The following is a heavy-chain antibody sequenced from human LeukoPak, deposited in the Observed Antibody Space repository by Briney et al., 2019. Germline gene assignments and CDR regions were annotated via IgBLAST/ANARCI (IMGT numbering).Heavy chain of an antibody. CDR3: ARVEIPWSFDY. V-gene: IGHV3-53*01. CDR1: GFTVSSNY. CDR2: VYSGGDI. D-gene: IGHD2-21*01. Sequence: TGGSLRLSCAASGFTVSSNYMTWIRQAPGERLEWVSIVYSGGDIYYADSVKGRFTMSRDNSKNMLYLQMNSLRAEDTAVYYCARVEIPWSFDYWGQGTLVTVSS. J-gene: IGHJ4*02.